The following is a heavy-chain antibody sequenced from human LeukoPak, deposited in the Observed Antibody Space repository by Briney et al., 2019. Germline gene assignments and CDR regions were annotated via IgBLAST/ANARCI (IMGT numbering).Heavy chain of an antibody. J-gene: IGHJ3*02. CDR1: GGSISNNY. V-gene: IGHV4-4*07. D-gene: IGHD3-22*01. Sequence: PSETLSLTCTVSGGSISNNYWSWIRQPAGKGLEWIGRIYTSGSTNYNPSLKSRVTMSVDTSKNQFSLKLSSVTAADTAVYYCARDGYYYDSSGAFDIWGQGTMVTVSS. CDR2: IYTSGST. CDR3: ARDGYYYDSSGAFDI.